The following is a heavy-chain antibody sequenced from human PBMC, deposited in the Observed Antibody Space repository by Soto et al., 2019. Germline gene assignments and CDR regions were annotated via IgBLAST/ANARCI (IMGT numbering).Heavy chain of an antibody. D-gene: IGHD2-2*01. Sequence: QVQLQESGPGLVKPSGTVTLTCAASNGSISSSQWRIWVRQPPGKGLDWIGDIYHSGYANYNPSLRSRASTSLDRSNISVSLELTSVTAADTAKYYCATVYCSSTSCYNDAFDIWVPGTMGTVSS. CDR1: NGSISSSQW. V-gene: IGHV4-4*02. CDR3: ATVYCSSTSCYNDAFDI. J-gene: IGHJ3*02. CDR2: IYHSGYA.